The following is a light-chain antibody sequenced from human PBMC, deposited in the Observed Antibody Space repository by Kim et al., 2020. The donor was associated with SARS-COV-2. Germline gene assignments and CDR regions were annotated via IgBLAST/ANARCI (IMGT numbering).Light chain of an antibody. CDR1: QHIRHW. Sequence: ASVGDRVTITGRGSQHIRHWLAWYQQKPGKAPKLLISVASSLQSGVPSRFSGSGSGTDFTLTISSLQPEDSATYYCQQAGSFPITYGQGTRLEIK. J-gene: IGKJ5*01. V-gene: IGKV1-12*01. CDR3: QQAGSFPIT. CDR2: VAS.